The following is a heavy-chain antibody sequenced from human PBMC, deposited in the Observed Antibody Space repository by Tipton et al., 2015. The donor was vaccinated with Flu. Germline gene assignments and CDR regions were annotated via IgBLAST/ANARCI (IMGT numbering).Heavy chain of an antibody. CDR1: GGSISSYY. CDR2: IYSSGSN. Sequence: TLSLTCTVSGGSISSYYWSWIRQPAGKGLEWIGRIYSSGSNNYSPSLKSRVTMSVDTSKNQFSLNLSSVTAADTAVYYCARSHYGSGAYYFDYWGQGTLVTVSS. D-gene: IGHD3-10*01. J-gene: IGHJ4*02. CDR3: ARSHYGSGAYYFDY. V-gene: IGHV4-4*07.